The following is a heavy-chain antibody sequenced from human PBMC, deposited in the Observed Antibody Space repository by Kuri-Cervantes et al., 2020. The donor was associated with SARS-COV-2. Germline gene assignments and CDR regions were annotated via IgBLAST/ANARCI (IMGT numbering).Heavy chain of an antibody. CDR1: GGSISGDY. D-gene: IGHD3-10*01. V-gene: IGHV4-59*01. CDR3: ARTAMRNYLEP. CDR2: VYFSGNT. J-gene: IGHJ4*02. Sequence: SETLSLTCTVSGGSISGDYWSWIRQPPGKGPEWIGYVYFSGNTYYNPSFESRVTISVDRSKSQFSLRLTSVSAADTAVYYCARTAMRNYLEPWGQGTLVTVSS.